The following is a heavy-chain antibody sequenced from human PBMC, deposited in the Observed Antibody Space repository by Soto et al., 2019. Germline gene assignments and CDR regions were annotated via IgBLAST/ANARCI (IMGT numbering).Heavy chain of an antibody. CDR2: ISGSGDST. CDR1: GFTFSSYA. J-gene: IGHJ6*03. CDR3: AKGHYGDYYYYMDV. Sequence: EVQLLESGGGLVQPGGSLRLSCAASGFTFSSYAMSWVRQAPGKGLEWVSAISGSGDSTYYADSVKGRFTISRDNSKNTLYLQMNSLRAEDTAVYYCAKGHYGDYYYYMDVWGKGTTVTVSS. V-gene: IGHV3-23*01. D-gene: IGHD4-17*01.